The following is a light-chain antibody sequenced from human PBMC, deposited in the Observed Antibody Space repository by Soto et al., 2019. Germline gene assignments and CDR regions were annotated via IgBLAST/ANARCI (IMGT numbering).Light chain of an antibody. V-gene: IGKV3-20*01. J-gene: IGKJ2*01. Sequence: EVVLTQSPGTLSLSPGERATLSCRASETVGLNSLAWYQQQPGQAPRLLIFDASSRATGIPDRFSGSGSGTEFSLTISRLEPEDSAVYFCHHYGYGADTFGQGTKLEI. CDR3: HHYGYGADT. CDR1: ETVGLNS. CDR2: DAS.